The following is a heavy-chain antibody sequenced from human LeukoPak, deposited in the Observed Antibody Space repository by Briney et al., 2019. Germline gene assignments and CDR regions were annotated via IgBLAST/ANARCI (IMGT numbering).Heavy chain of an antibody. D-gene: IGHD3-22*01. CDR1: GFTFSSYG. J-gene: IGHJ4*02. CDR3: AKDLTYYDSSVDY. CDR2: IWYDGSNK. Sequence: GGSLRLSCAASGFTFSSYGMQWVRQAPGKGLEWVAVIWYDGSNKYYADSVKGRFTISRDNSKNTLYLQMNSLRAEDTAVYYCAKDLTYYDSSVDYWGQGTLVTVSS. V-gene: IGHV3-33*06.